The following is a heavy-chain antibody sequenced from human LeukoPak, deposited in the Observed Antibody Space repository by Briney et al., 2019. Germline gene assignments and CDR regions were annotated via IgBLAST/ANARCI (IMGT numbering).Heavy chain of an antibody. CDR3: ARAYYGGLAVSGPFDF. Sequence: SVKVSCKASGVSFDSYTFNWVRQAPGQGLQWMGRIIPILNTPNYAQNFQGRVAITADKSTSTAYMELSSLRSEDTAIYYCARAYYGGLAVSGPFDFWGQGTLVTVSS. CDR1: GVSFDSYT. J-gene: IGHJ4*02. CDR2: IIPILNTP. D-gene: IGHD6-19*01. V-gene: IGHV1-69*08.